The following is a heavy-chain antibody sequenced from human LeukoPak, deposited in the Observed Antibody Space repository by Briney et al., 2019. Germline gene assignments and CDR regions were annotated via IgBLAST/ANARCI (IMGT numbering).Heavy chain of an antibody. CDR2: IYTNGGT. V-gene: IGHV4-4*07. J-gene: IGHJ6*04. CDR1: GGSIRRYY. D-gene: IGHD5-18*01. CDR3: ARDHEDTGMATYMDV. Sequence: SETLSLTFTVCGGSIRRYYWSWIRQSAGKRLEWIGHIYTNGGTNYNPSLKSRATLSIDTSRNEFSLNLRSVTAADTAVYYCARDHEDTGMATYMDVWGKGPTVIVSS.